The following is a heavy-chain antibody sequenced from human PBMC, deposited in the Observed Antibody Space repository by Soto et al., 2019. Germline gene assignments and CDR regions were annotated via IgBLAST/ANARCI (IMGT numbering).Heavy chain of an antibody. Sequence: ESGPTLVNPTQTLTLTCTFSGFSLSTSGMCVSWIRQPPGKALEWLALIDWDDDKYYSTSLKTRLTISKDTSKNQVVLTMTNVDPVDTATYYCARIPSKYSYGYFDYWGQGTLVTVSS. CDR2: IDWDDDK. J-gene: IGHJ4*02. CDR3: ARIPSKYSYGYFDY. CDR1: GFSLSTSGMC. D-gene: IGHD5-18*01. V-gene: IGHV2-70*01.